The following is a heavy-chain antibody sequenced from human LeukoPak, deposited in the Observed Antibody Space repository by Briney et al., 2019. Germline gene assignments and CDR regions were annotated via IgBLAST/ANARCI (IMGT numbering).Heavy chain of an antibody. CDR1: GGSISSYY. CDR3: ARRGSSRKDAFDI. Sequence: PSETLSLTFTVSGGSISSYYWGWIRQPPGKGLEWIGSIYYSGSTYYNPSLKSRVTISVDTSKNQFSLKLSSVTAADTAVYYCARRGSSRKDAFDIWGQGTMVTVSS. J-gene: IGHJ3*02. V-gene: IGHV4-39*01. D-gene: IGHD6-13*01. CDR2: IYYSGST.